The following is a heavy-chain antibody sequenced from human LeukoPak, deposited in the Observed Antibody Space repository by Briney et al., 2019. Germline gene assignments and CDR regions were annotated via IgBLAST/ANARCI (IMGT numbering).Heavy chain of an antibody. CDR1: GDSIRSYY. V-gene: IGHV4-59*01. CDR3: AREVKQAASSDAFDI. J-gene: IGHJ3*02. Sequence: SETLSLTCTVSGDSIRSYYWNWIRQPPGKGLEWIGYIYYSGSTNYNPSLKSRVTMSVDTSKNQFSLKLSSVTAADTAVYYCAREVKQAASSDAFDIWGQGTLVTVSS. D-gene: IGHD6-13*01. CDR2: IYYSGST.